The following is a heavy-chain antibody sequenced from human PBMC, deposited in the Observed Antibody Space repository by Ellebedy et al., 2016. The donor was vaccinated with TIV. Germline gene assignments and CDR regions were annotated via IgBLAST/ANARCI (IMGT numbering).Heavy chain of an antibody. V-gene: IGHV4-34*01. J-gene: IGHJ3*01. D-gene: IGHD2/OR15-2a*01. CDR3: AAWTEKHSTRFYLAFDV. CDR1: GGSFSGDY. Sequence: SETLSLTCGVYGGSFSGDYWSWIRQSPGKGLEWIGEIDRYGIINYNPSLKSRVTIAVDTSKNHFSLDLMSVTAADTAVYYCAAWTEKHSTRFYLAFDVWGQGTQVTVSS. CDR2: IDRYGII.